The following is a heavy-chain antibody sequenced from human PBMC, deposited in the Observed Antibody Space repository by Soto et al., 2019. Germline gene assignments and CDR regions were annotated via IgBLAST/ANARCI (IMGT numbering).Heavy chain of an antibody. CDR3: ATELLYLEWFTRPYY. J-gene: IGHJ4*02. Sequence: EAQLVESGGGLVQPGGSLRLSCAASGFAFGSYAMNWVRQAPGKGLEWVSAVTSGGTTYYADSMGGRFIISRDNSKNTLYLQMNSLRDEDTAVYYCATELLYLEWFTRPYYWGQGTLVTVSS. CDR1: GFAFGSYA. D-gene: IGHD3-3*01. CDR2: VTSGGTT. V-gene: IGHV3-23*04.